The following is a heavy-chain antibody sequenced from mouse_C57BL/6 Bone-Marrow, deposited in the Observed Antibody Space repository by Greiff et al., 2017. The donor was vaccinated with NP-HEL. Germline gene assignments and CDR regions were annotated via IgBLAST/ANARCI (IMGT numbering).Heavy chain of an antibody. CDR3: ARLRFYAMDY. Sequence: VQLQQPGAELVKPGASVKLSCTASGYTFTSYWMQWVKQRPGQGLEWIGEIDPSDSYTNYSQKFKGKATLTVDTSSSTAYMQLSSLTSEDSAVYYCARLRFYAMDYWGQGTSVTVSS. V-gene: IGHV1-50*01. CDR2: IDPSDSYT. J-gene: IGHJ4*01. CDR1: GYTFTSYW.